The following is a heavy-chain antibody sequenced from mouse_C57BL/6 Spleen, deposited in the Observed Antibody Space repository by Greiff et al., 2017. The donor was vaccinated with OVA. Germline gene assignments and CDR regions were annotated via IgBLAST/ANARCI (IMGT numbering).Heavy chain of an antibody. CDR2: IWRGGGT. D-gene: IGHD4-1*01. Sequence: QVQLQQSGPGLVQPSPSLSITCTVSGFSLTSYGVHWVRQSPGKGLEWLGVIWRGGGTAYNAAIITRLSNSKDKSKSQVFFKMNSLQADDTARYYCARDWDFDYWGQGTTLTVSS. J-gene: IGHJ2*01. CDR1: GFSLTSYG. V-gene: IGHV2-2*01. CDR3: ARDWDFDY.